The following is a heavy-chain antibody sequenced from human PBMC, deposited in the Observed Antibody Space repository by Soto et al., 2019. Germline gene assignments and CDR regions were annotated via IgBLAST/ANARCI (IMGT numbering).Heavy chain of an antibody. CDR1: GFTLSAYW. Sequence: EVQLEESGGDLVQPGGSLRLSCAASGFTLSAYWMTWVRQAPGKGLEWVANINRDGSKKSYLDSVRGRFTISRDNVGNSLSHQMDSLRADGTALYYCARDVSPGSSSLYLDAFDIWGQGTMVTVSS. V-gene: IGHV3-7*05. J-gene: IGHJ3*02. CDR2: INRDGSKK. CDR3: ARDVSPGSSSLYLDAFDI. D-gene: IGHD6-13*01.